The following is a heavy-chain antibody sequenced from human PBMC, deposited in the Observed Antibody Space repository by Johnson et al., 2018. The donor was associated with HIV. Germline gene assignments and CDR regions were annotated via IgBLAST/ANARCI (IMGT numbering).Heavy chain of an antibody. CDR1: GFTFSSYA. J-gene: IGHJ3*01. Sequence: VQLVESGGGVVQPGRSLRLSCAASGFTFSSYAMHWVRQAPGKGLEWVAVISYDGSNKYYADSVKGRFTISRDNSKNTLYLQMNSRRAEDTAVYYCARSGGSYQRAHDAFDVWGQGTMVTVSS. CDR2: ISYDGSNK. V-gene: IGHV3-30*01. D-gene: IGHD1-26*01. CDR3: ARSGGSYQRAHDAFDV.